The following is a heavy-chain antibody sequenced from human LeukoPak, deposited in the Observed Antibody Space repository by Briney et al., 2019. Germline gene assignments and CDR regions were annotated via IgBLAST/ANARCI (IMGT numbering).Heavy chain of an antibody. V-gene: IGHV3-11*01. J-gene: IGHJ4*02. CDR3: ARSFITLGPVG. CDR2: ISSSGSTI. D-gene: IGHD3-10*01. Sequence: YSWGWIRQPPGKGLEWVSYISSSGSTIYYADSVKGRFTVSRDNAKNSLYLQMNSLRAEDPAVYYCARSFITLGPVGRGQGALVTV. CDR1: YS.